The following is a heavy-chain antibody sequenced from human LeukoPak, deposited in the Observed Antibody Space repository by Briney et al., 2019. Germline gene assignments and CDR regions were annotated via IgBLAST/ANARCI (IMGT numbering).Heavy chain of an antibody. V-gene: IGHV1-8*03. CDR3: ALAVAGSYYMDV. CDR1: GYTFTSYD. J-gene: IGHJ6*03. D-gene: IGHD6-19*01. CDR2: MNPNSGNT. Sequence: ASVKVSCKASGYTFTSYDINWVRQATGQGLEWMGWMNPNSGNTGYAQKFQGRVTITRNTSISTAYMELSSLRSEDTAVNYCALAVAGSYYMDVWGKGTTVTVSS.